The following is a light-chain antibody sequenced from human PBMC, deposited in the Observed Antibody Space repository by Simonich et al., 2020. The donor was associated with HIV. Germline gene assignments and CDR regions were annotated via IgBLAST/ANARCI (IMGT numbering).Light chain of an antibody. CDR2: EDN. V-gene: IGLV6-57*01. CDR1: SGRIASKY. J-gene: IGLJ3*02. CDR3: QSYDSSNWV. Sequence: NFILTQPHSVSASPGTTVIISCPRSSGRIASKYVQWYQQRPGSSPTTVIYEDNQRPSGVPDRFSGAIDSSSNTASLTISGLKTEDEADYYCQSYDSSNWVFGGGTKLTVL.